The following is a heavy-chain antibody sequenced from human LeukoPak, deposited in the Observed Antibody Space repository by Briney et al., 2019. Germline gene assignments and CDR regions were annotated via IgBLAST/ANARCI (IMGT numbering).Heavy chain of an antibody. CDR3: ARVGQFCRGGSCYSEASDI. CDR2: INQSGIT. D-gene: IGHD2-15*01. J-gene: IGHJ3*02. Sequence: SETLSLTCAVYGGSFSGNHWSWIRQPPGKGLEWIGEINQSGITNYSPSLKSRAIISIDTSKNQVPLKLASVTAADTAVYYCARVGQFCRGGSCYSEASDIWGQGTLVTVSS. V-gene: IGHV4-34*01. CDR1: GGSFSGNH.